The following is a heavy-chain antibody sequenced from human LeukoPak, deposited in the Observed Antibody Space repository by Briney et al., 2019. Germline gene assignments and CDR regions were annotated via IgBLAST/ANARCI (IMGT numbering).Heavy chain of an antibody. D-gene: IGHD5-18*01. CDR2: INPNSGGI. CDR1: GYTFTGYY. Sequence: ASVKVSCKTSGYTFTGYYMHWVRQAPGQGLEWMGWINPNSGGINFAQKFQGRVTMTRDTSISTAYMELSRLRSDDTAVYYCARVRPNTAMVHFDYWGQGTLVTVSS. J-gene: IGHJ4*02. V-gene: IGHV1-2*02. CDR3: ARVRPNTAMVHFDY.